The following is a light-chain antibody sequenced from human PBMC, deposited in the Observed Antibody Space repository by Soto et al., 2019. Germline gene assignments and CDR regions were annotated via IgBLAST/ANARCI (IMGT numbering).Light chain of an antibody. CDR1: QGISDY. Sequence: DIQMTQSPSSLSASVGDRVTITCRASQGISDYLAWYQQKPGKVPKLLIYAASTLQSGVPSRFSGSGSGTGFTLTISRPQPEDAATYYCLKYNSVPHTFGQGTKLEIK. CDR2: AAS. CDR3: LKYNSVPHT. V-gene: IGKV1-27*01. J-gene: IGKJ2*01.